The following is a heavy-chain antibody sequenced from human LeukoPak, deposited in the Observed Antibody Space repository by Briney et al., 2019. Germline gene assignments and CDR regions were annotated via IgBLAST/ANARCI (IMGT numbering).Heavy chain of an antibody. Sequence: GGSLRLSCAASGFTFSSYGMHWVRQAPGKGLEWVAFIRYDGSNKYYADSVKGRFTISRDNSKNTLYLQMNSLRAEDTAVYYCATGGGRSSWYVFWHYYMDVWGKGTTVTISS. D-gene: IGHD6-13*01. J-gene: IGHJ6*03. CDR1: GFTFSSYG. CDR2: IRYDGSNK. V-gene: IGHV3-30*02. CDR3: ATGGGRSSWYVFWHYYMDV.